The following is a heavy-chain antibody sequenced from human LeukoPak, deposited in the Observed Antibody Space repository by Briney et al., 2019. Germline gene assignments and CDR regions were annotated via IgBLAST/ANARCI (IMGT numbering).Heavy chain of an antibody. CDR2: ISANGAKT. Sequence: GGSLRLSCAASGFTFNSYAMSWVRRAPGKGLEWVSGISANGAKTYYAHSVKGRFTISRDNSKNTQSLQMNSLRAEDTALYYCAKGWSVTMVMAAPGDWGQGALVTVSS. CDR3: AKGWSVTMVMAAPGD. J-gene: IGHJ4*02. CDR1: GFTFNSYA. V-gene: IGHV3-23*01. D-gene: IGHD3-10*01.